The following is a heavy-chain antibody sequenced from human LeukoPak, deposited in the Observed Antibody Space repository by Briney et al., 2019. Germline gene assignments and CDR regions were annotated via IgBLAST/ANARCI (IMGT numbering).Heavy chain of an antibody. CDR2: IYNSGTT. CDR3: ARDKGPYWYFDL. J-gene: IGHJ2*01. Sequence: PSETLSLTRTVSGGSISSSYWNWIRQPPGKGLEWIGNIYNSGTTDYNPSLKSRVTISLDTSKNQISLKLSSVTAADTAVYYCARDKGPYWYFDLWGRGTLVTVPS. V-gene: IGHV4-59*01. CDR1: GGSISSSY.